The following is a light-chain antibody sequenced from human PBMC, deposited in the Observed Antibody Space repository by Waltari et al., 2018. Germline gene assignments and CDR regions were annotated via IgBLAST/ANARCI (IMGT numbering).Light chain of an antibody. CDR1: SSNIGSNT. CDR3: AAWDDSMNGLWV. J-gene: IGLJ3*02. Sequence: QSVLTQPPSASGTPVQRVTISCSGSSSNIGSNTVNWYQQLPGTAPKLLIYSNNQRPSGVPDRFSGSKSGTSASLAIRGLQSEDEADYHCAAWDDSMNGLWVFGGGTKLTVL. CDR2: SNN. V-gene: IGLV1-44*01.